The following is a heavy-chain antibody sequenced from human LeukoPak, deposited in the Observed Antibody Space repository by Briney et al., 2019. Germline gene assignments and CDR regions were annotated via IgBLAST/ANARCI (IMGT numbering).Heavy chain of an antibody. V-gene: IGHV4-34*01. J-gene: IGHJ4*02. D-gene: IGHD1-1*01. CDR2: INHSGST. CDR1: GGSFSGYY. Sequence: SETLSLTCAVYGGSFSGYYWSWIRQPPGKGLEWIGEINHSGSTNYNPSLKSLVTISVDTSKNQFSLNLSSVTAADTAVYYCARDLELERNRWNYFESWGQGTLVTVSS. CDR3: ARDLELERNRWNYFES.